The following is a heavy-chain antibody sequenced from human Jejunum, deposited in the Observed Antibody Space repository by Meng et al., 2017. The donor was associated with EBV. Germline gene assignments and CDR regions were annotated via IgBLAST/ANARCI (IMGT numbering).Heavy chain of an antibody. D-gene: IGHD3-22*01. CDR2: IYHSGST. V-gene: IGHV4-4*02. CDR1: XGSISSSDW. J-gene: IGHJ4*02. Sequence: QVQLQESGPGLVKPSGXXXXXCXGSXGSISSSDWWTWVRQPPGKGLKWIGEIYHSGSTNYNPSLKSRVTISVDKSKNQFSLKLISVTAADTAMYYCARTTIYFDSSGYSYTSFDFWGQGTLVTVSS. CDR3: ARTTIYFDSSGYSYTSFDF.